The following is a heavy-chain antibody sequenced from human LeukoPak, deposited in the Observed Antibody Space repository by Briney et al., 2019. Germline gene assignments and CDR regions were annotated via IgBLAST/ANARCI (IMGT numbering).Heavy chain of an antibody. CDR1: GGSFSGYY. CDR2: INHSGST. V-gene: IGHV4-34*01. Sequence: PSETLSLTCAVYGGSFSGYYWSWIRQPPGKGLEWIGEINHSGSTNYNPSLKSRVTISVDTPKSQFSLKLSSVTAADTAVYYCARGPREWLRLLYFDYWGQGTLVTVSS. D-gene: IGHD5-12*01. CDR3: ARGPREWLRLLYFDY. J-gene: IGHJ4*02.